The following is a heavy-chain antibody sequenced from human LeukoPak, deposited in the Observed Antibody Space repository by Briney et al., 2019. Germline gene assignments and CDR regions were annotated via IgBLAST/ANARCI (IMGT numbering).Heavy chain of an antibody. D-gene: IGHD6-19*01. J-gene: IGHJ4*02. CDR2: IKQDGSEK. CDR3: ARDHTVGQWPTHFDY. CDR1: GFTFSSHW. Sequence: GGSLRLSCVASGFTFSSHWMNWVRRSPGKGLAWVANIKQDGSEKYYVDSVKGRFTISRDNAKNSLYLQMNSLRAEDTAVYYCARDHTVGQWPTHFDYWGQGTRVTVSS. V-gene: IGHV3-7*01.